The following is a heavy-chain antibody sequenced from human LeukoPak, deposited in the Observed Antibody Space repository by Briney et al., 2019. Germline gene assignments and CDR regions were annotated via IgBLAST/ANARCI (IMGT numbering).Heavy chain of an antibody. CDR1: GGSISSGSYY. J-gene: IGHJ4*02. D-gene: IGHD2-2*01. V-gene: IGHV4-61*02. CDR2: IYSSGST. Sequence: SETLSLTCTVSGGSISSGSYYWSWIRQPAGKGLEWIGRIYSSGSTDYNPSLKSRVTISLDTSKNQFSLKLSSVTAADTAVYYCARDLSWYCSSTSCYEYYFDYWGQGTLVTVSS. CDR3: ARDLSWYCSSTSCYEYYFDY.